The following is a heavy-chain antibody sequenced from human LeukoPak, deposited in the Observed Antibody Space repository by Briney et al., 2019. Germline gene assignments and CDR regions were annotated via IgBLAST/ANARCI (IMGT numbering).Heavy chain of an antibody. CDR1: GASINSHY. CDR2: IYISGST. CDR3: ARALNPLTGTYYFDY. Sequence: SETLSLTCSVSGASINSHYWTWIRQPAGKGLEWIGRIYISGSTNYSPSLKSRVTMSVDTSKNQFSLNLISVTAADTAVYYCARALNPLTGTYYFDYWGQGTLVTVSS. J-gene: IGHJ4*02. D-gene: IGHD4/OR15-4a*01. V-gene: IGHV4-4*07.